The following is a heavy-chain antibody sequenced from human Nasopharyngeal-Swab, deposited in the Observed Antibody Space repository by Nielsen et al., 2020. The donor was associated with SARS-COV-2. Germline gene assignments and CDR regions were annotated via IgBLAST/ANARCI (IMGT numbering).Heavy chain of an antibody. D-gene: IGHD2-15*01. CDR1: GGSISSSNW. Sequence: SETLSLTCAVSGGSISSSNWWSWVRQPPGKGLEWIGEMFHSGRTNYNPSLKSRVTISVDKSKNQFSLKLSSVTAADTAVYFCARDLRSGGSYDYWGQGTLVTVSS. V-gene: IGHV4-4*02. CDR2: MFHSGRT. J-gene: IGHJ4*02. CDR3: ARDLRSGGSYDY.